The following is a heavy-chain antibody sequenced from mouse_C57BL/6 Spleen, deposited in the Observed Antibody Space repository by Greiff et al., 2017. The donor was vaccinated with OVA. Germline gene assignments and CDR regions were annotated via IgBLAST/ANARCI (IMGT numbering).Heavy chain of an antibody. D-gene: IGHD1-1*01. Sequence: QVQLKQSGAELVRPGTSVKVSCKASGYAFTNYLIEWVKQRPGQGLEWIGVINPGSGGTNYNEKFKGKATLTADKSSSTAYMQLSSLTSEDSAVYFCARSNYGSSFDYWGQGTTLTVSS. CDR2: INPGSGGT. J-gene: IGHJ2*01. CDR3: ARSNYGSSFDY. V-gene: IGHV1-54*01. CDR1: GYAFTNYL.